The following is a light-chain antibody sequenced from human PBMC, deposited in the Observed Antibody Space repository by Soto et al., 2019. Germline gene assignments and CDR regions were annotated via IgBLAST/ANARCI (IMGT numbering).Light chain of an antibody. CDR3: QQYAASQYT. J-gene: IGKJ5*01. CDR1: QSVTHNH. Sequence: EIVLTQSPGTLSLSPCERATLSCSASQSVTHNHLAWYQQKRGQAPRLLIYVASARATGLPGRFSGSGSGTDFTLTISRLEPEDFAVYYCQQYAASQYTFGQGTRLEIK. V-gene: IGKV3-20*01. CDR2: VAS.